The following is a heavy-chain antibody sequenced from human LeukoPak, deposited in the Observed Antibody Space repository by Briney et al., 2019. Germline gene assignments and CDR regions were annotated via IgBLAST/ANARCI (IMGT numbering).Heavy chain of an antibody. Sequence: GSLRLSCAASGFSFTSYWMNWVRQAPGKGLEGVANIKYDGSEKNYVGSVKGRFTISRDNAKKSLYLQMDSLRAEDTAVYYCARRNLFDYWGQGALVIVSS. V-gene: IGHV3-7*01. D-gene: IGHD2/OR15-2a*01. CDR3: ARRNLFDY. CDR2: IKYDGSEK. CDR1: GFSFTSYW. J-gene: IGHJ4*02.